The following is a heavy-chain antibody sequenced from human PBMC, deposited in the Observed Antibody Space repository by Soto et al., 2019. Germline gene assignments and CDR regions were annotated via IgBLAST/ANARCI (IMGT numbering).Heavy chain of an antibody. CDR2: ISYDGSNK. CDR1: GFTFSSYG. Sequence: GGSLRLSCAASGFTFSSYGMHWVRQAPGKGLEWVAVISYDGSNKYYADSVKGRFTISRDNSKNTLYLQMNSLRAEDTAVYYCAKGRRIATIFDYWGQGTLVTVSS. J-gene: IGHJ4*02. CDR3: AKGRRIATIFDY. V-gene: IGHV3-30*18. D-gene: IGHD6-13*01.